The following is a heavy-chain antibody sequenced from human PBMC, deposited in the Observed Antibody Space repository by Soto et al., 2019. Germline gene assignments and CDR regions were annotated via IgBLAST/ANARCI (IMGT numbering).Heavy chain of an antibody. CDR1: GGTFSSYA. Sequence: QVQLVQSGAEVKKPGSSVKVSCKASGGTFSSYAISWVRQAPGQGLEWMGGIIPIFGTANYAQKFQGRVTITAEKSTSTAYMELSSLRSEDTAVYYCARWYYYDSSGYQYWYFDLWGRGTLVTVSS. CDR3: ARWYYYDSSGYQYWYFDL. J-gene: IGHJ2*01. D-gene: IGHD3-22*01. CDR2: IIPIFGTA. V-gene: IGHV1-69*06.